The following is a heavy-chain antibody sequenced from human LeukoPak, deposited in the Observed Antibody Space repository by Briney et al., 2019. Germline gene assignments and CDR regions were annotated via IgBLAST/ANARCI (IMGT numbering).Heavy chain of an antibody. CDR3: AREGEMATIEVIFDY. CDR1: GYTFTGYY. D-gene: IGHD5-24*01. V-gene: IGHV1-46*01. CDR2: INPSGGST. J-gene: IGHJ4*02. Sequence: ASVKVSCKASGYTFTGYYMHWVQQAPGQGLEWMGIINPSGGSTSYAQKFQGRVTMTRDTSTSTVYMELSSLRSEDTAVYYCAREGEMATIEVIFDYWGQGTLVTVSS.